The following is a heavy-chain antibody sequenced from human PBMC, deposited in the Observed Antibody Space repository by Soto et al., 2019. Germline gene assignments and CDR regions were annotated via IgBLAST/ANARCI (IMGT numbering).Heavy chain of an antibody. CDR3: ARDKGVEMSTVTEYYFDY. J-gene: IGHJ4*02. V-gene: IGHV3-9*01. Sequence: GGSLRLSCAASGFTFSSYSMHWVRLAPGKGLEWVSCISWNSASIGYADSVKGRFTISRDNARRSLYLEMNSLRPEDTAFYYCARDKGVEMSTVTEYYFDYWGQGTQVTVSS. CDR1: GFTFSSYS. CDR2: ISWNSASI. D-gene: IGHD4-4*01.